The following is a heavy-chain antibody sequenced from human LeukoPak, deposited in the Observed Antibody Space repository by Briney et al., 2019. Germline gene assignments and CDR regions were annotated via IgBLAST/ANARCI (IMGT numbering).Heavy chain of an antibody. Sequence: GGSLRLSCAACEFTFSDSWMHWVRQAPGKGLVWVSRINRDGSIITYADSVKGRFTISRDNAKNTLYLQMNSLRAEDTAVYYCVKDRLLPHSPGDAFDIWGQGAMVTVSS. J-gene: IGHJ3*02. CDR3: VKDRLLPHSPGDAFDI. V-gene: IGHV3-74*03. CDR2: INRDGSII. CDR1: EFTFSDSW. D-gene: IGHD3-10*01.